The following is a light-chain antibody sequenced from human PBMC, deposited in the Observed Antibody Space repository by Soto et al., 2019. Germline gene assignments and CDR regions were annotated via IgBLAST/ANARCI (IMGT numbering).Light chain of an antibody. CDR2: EGS. CDR3: CSYAGSGTFYV. V-gene: IGLV2-23*03. Sequence: QSVLTQPASVSGSPGQSITISCTGTSSDVGSYNLVSWYQQHPGKAPKLMIYEGSKRPSGVSSRFSGSKSGNTASLTISGLQAEDEADYYCCSYAGSGTFYVFGTGTKLTVL. J-gene: IGLJ1*01. CDR1: SSDVGSYNL.